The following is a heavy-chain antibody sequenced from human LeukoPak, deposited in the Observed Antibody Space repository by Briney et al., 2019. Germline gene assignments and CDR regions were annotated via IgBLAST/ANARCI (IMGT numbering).Heavy chain of an antibody. V-gene: IGHV4-34*01. D-gene: IGHD6-19*01. CDR1: GGSFSGYY. CDR3: ARSRGSGWYTDAFDI. J-gene: IGHJ3*02. Sequence: PSETLSLTCAVYGGSFSGYYWSWIRQPPGKGLEWIGEINHSGSTNYNPSLKSRVTISVDTSKNQFSLKLSSVTAADTAVYYCARSRGSGWYTDAFDIWGQGTMVTVSS. CDR2: INHSGST.